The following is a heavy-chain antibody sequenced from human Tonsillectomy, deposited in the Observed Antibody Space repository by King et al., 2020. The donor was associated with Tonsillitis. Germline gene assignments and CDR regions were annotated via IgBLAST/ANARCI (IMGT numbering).Heavy chain of an antibody. CDR2: IIGGGGTT. D-gene: IGHD3-3*01. CDR3: AKEIYDFWSGYYGGADY. V-gene: IGHV3-23*04. CDR1: GLTFSSDA. Sequence: VQLVESGGGLVQPGGSLRLSCAASGLTFSSDAMSWVRQAPGKGLEWVAVIIGGGGTTSSADCVRGRFTISRDNSKNTLYLQMNSLGAEDTAIYYCAKEIYDFWSGYYGGADYWGQGTLVTVSS. J-gene: IGHJ4*02.